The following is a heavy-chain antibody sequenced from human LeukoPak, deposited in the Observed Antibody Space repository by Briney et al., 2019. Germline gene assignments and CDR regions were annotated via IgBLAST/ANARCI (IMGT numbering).Heavy chain of an antibody. CDR2: LYAGGST. J-gene: IGHJ5*02. V-gene: IGHV3-66*01. Sequence: GGSLRLSCKASGFTMSGIHMNWVRQAPGKGLDWVSGLYAGGSTYYAGSVTGRFTISRDDSKNTLYLHMTSLRVDDTAIYFCVRGNGNVGGRLDPWGQGAWVIVSS. D-gene: IGHD1-1*01. CDR3: VRGNGNVGGRLDP. CDR1: GFTMSGIH.